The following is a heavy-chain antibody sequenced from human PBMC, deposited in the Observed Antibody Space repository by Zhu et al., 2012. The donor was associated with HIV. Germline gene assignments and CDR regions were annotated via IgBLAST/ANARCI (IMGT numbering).Heavy chain of an antibody. CDR2: IYYSGTT. V-gene: IGHV4-30-4*08. D-gene: IGHD1-26*01. Sequence: QVQLQESGPGLVKPSQTLSPTCTVSGGSISSGDYYWSWVRQSLVRGLEWIGYIYYSGTTYYIPSLKSRVTISVDTSKNQFSLKLTSVTAADTAMYYCARKQWELLSAFDIWGQGTMVTVSS. CDR3: ARKQWELLSAFDI. J-gene: IGHJ3*02. CDR1: GGSISSGDYY.